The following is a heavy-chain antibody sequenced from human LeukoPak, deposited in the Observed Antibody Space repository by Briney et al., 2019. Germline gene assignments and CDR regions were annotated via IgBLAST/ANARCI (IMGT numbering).Heavy chain of an antibody. CDR3: AKVAF. J-gene: IGHJ4*02. Sequence: GGSLRLSCAASGFPLDISWANCVRHATGKGTEWMATVEPEGSGKYYSGSVKGRLTISRDNTKKSVYLQMDSLRVEHTAVYYCAKVAFWGRGTLVTVSS. V-gene: IGHV3-7*02. CDR1: GFPLDISW. CDR2: VEPEGSGK.